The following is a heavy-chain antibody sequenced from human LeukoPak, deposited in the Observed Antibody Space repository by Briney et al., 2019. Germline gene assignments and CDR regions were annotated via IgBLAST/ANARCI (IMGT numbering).Heavy chain of an antibody. J-gene: IGHJ4*02. CDR3: ARSPGGVTTNFDY. V-gene: IGHV3-21*01. D-gene: IGHD4-17*01. CDR2: ISSSSSYI. Sequence: PGGSLRLSCAASGFTFSSYSMNWVRQAPGKGLEWVSSISSSSSYIYYADSVKGRFTISRDNAKNSLYLQMNSLRAEDTAVYYCARSPGGVTTNFDYWGQGTLVTVS. CDR1: GFTFSSYS.